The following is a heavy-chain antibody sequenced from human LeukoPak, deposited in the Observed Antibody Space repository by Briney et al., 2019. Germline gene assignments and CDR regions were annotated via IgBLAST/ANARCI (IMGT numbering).Heavy chain of an antibody. J-gene: IGHJ4*02. CDR3: ARAHSSGWNDFDY. V-gene: IGHV1-2*02. CDR2: INPNSGDT. D-gene: IGHD6-19*01. Sequence: ASVKVSCKASGYTFTGYYMHWVRQAPGQGLEWMGLINPNSGDTNYAQNFQGRVTMTRDTSISTAYMELSRLRSDDTAVYYCARAHSSGWNDFDYWGRGTLVTVSS. CDR1: GYTFTGYY.